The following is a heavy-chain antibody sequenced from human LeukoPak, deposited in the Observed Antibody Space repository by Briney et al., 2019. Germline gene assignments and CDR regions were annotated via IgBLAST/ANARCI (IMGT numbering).Heavy chain of an antibody. Sequence: ASVKVSCKASGYTFTSYDINWVRQATGQGLEWMGWMNPNSGNTGYAQKFQGRVTITRSTSISTAYMELSSLRSEDTAVYYCARGPTYYDFWSGYWDYYYYMDVWGKGTTVTVSS. CDR1: GYTFTSYD. D-gene: IGHD3-3*01. CDR2: MNPNSGNT. V-gene: IGHV1-8*03. CDR3: ARGPTYYDFWSGYWDYYYYMDV. J-gene: IGHJ6*03.